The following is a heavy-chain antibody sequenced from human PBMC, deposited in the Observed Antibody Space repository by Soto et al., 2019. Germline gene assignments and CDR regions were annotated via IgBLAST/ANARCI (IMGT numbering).Heavy chain of an antibody. D-gene: IGHD3-16*01. CDR3: AADVYDYVWGSLDY. CDR1: GFTFTSSA. V-gene: IGHV1-58*01. CDR2: IVVGSGNT. J-gene: IGHJ4*02. Sequence: QMQLVQSGPEVKKPGTSVKVSCKASGFTFTSSAVQWVRQARGQRLEWIGWIVVGSGNTNYAQKFQERVTNTRDMSTSTAYMGLSSLRSEDTAVYYCAADVYDYVWGSLDYLGQGTLVTVSS.